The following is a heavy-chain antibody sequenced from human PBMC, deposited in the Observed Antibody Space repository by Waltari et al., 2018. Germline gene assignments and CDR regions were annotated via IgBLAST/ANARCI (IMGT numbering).Heavy chain of an antibody. V-gene: IGHV3-21*03. CDR1: GITFSSYR. D-gene: IGHD6-19*01. CDR2: ISSSSSYI. CDR3: ARGPLSSGWYFDY. J-gene: IGHJ4*02. Sequence: EVQLVESGGGLVKPGGSLSLSCAASGITFSSYRMNWDRQAPGKGLEWVSSISSSSSYIYYADSVKGRFTISRDNAKNSLSLQMNSLRAEDTAVYYCARGPLSSGWYFDYWGQGTLVTVSS.